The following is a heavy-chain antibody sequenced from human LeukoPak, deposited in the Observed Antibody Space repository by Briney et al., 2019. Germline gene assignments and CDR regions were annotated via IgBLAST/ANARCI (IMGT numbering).Heavy chain of an antibody. J-gene: IGHJ6*03. CDR3: ARDGTDIVVVPAATYYYYYMDV. V-gene: IGHV4-34*01. Sequence: SETLSLTCAVYGGSFSGYYWSWIRQPPGKGLEWIGEINHSGSTNYNPSLKSRVTISVDTSKNQFSLKLSSVTAADTAVYYCARDGTDIVVVPAATYYYYYMDVWGKGTTVTVSS. CDR2: INHSGST. D-gene: IGHD2-2*01. CDR1: GGSFSGYY.